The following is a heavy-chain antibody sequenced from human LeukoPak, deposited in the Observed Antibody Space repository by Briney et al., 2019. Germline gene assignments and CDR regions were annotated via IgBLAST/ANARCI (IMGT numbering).Heavy chain of an antibody. Sequence: SETLSLTCTVSGGSISSSSYYWGWIRQPPGKGLEWIGSIYYSGNTYYNPSLKSRVTISVDTSKNQFSLKLSSVTAADTAVYYCARHIGYGYDYYYYYMDVWGKGTTVTVSS. CDR2: IYYSGNT. CDR1: GGSISSSSYY. D-gene: IGHD5-18*01. J-gene: IGHJ6*03. V-gene: IGHV4-39*01. CDR3: ARHIGYGYDYYYYYMDV.